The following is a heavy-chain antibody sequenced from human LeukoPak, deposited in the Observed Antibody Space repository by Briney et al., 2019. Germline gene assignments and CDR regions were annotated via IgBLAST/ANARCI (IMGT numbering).Heavy chain of an antibody. J-gene: IGHJ6*02. D-gene: IGHD3-10*01. Sequence: ASVKVSCKASGYTFTSFGISWVRRAPGQGLEWMGWISAYNGNTNYAQNLQGRVSMTTDTSTSTAHMELSSLRSDDTAVYYCAMGASGYYYGMDVWGQGTTVTVSS. CDR1: GYTFTSFG. CDR2: ISAYNGNT. CDR3: AMGASGYYYGMDV. V-gene: IGHV1-18*01.